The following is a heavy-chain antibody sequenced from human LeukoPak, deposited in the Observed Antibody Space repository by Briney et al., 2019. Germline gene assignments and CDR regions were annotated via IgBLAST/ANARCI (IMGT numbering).Heavy chain of an antibody. CDR1: GLSLSTSGVG. CDR3: SHMRFEGTFDY. CDR2: IYMNHDK. J-gene: IGHJ4*02. Sequence: SGPTLANPTQPLTLTCTFSGLSLSTSGVGVGWIRQPPVKALEWLSLIYMNHDKRYSPSLKSRLTITKDTSKTQVVLTMTYMDPVDTATYYCSHMRFEGTFDYWGQGTLVTVSS. V-gene: IGHV2-5*01. D-gene: IGHD3-16*01.